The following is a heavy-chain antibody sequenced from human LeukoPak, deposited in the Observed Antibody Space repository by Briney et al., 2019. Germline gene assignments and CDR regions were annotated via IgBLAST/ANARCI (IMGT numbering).Heavy chain of an antibody. D-gene: IGHD3-9*01. CDR1: GGSISSSSYY. CDR3: ARLKRLAYYFDY. J-gene: IGHJ4*02. V-gene: IGHV4-39*07. Sequence: SETLSLTCTVSGGSISSSSYYWGWIRQPPGQGLEWIGSIYYSGSTYYNPSLKSRVTISVDTSKNQFSLKLSSVTAADTAVYYCARLKRLAYYFDYWGQGTLVTVSS. CDR2: IYYSGST.